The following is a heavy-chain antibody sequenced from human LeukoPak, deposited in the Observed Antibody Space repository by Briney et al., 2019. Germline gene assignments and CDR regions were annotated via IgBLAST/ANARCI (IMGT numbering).Heavy chain of an antibody. Sequence: GGSLRLSCVASGITFSSYSMNWVRQAPGKGLEWVSSIDSSGGYMFYADSVKGRFIISRDNAKDSLYLQMNSLRAEDTALYYCSKDAASGTYGTFDYWGQGTLVIVSS. J-gene: IGHJ4*02. V-gene: IGHV3-21*04. CDR3: SKDAASGTYGTFDY. D-gene: IGHD3-10*01. CDR1: GITFSSYS. CDR2: IDSSGGYM.